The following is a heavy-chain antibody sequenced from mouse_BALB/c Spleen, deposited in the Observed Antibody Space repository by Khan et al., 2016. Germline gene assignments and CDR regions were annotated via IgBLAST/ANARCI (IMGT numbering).Heavy chain of an antibody. D-gene: IGHD1-2*01. CDR3: ARLHYYGRFAY. Sequence: EVKLLESGGGLVQPGGSLKLSCAASGFDFSRYWMSWVRPAPGKGLEWIGEINPDSSTINYTPSLKDKFIISRDNAKNTLYLQMSKVRSEDTALYYCARLHYYGRFAYWGQGTLVTVSA. J-gene: IGHJ3*01. CDR1: GFDFSRYW. V-gene: IGHV4-1*02. CDR2: INPDSSTI.